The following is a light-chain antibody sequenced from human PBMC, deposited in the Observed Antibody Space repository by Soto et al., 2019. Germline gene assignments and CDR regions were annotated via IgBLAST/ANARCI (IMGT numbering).Light chain of an antibody. Sequence: QSALAQPASVSGSPGQSMTISCTASSSDVGGYHYVSWYQQHPGKAPKLIIYQVSHRPSGVSDRFSGSKSGNTASLTISGLQGEDEATYYCSSFTSTHTYVFGTGTKVTVL. CDR2: QVS. J-gene: IGLJ1*01. CDR3: SSFTSTHTYV. CDR1: SSDVGGYHY. V-gene: IGLV2-14*03.